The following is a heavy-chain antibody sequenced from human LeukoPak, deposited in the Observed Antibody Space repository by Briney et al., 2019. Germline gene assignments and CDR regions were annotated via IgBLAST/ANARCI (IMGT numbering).Heavy chain of an antibody. Sequence: PSETLSLTCAVYGGSFSGYYWSWIRQPPGKGLEWIGYIYYSGSTNYNPSLKSRVTISVDTSKNQFSLKLSSVTAADTAVYYCARQAPVGWFDPWGQGTLVTVSS. CDR1: GGSFSGYY. CDR3: ARQAPVGWFDP. CDR2: IYYSGST. V-gene: IGHV4-59*08. J-gene: IGHJ5*02.